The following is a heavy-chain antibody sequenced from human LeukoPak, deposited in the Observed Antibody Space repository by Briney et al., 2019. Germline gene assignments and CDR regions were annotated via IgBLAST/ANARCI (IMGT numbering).Heavy chain of an antibody. J-gene: IGHJ5*02. CDR1: GYSFTSYW. Sequence: GESLRISRQGSGYSFTSYWISWVRQMPGKGLEGVGGIDPSDSYTNYSPSFQGHVTISADKSISTAYLQWSSLKASDTAMYYCARPLVVRGVIENWFDPWGQGTLVTVSS. D-gene: IGHD3-10*01. CDR2: IDPSDSYT. V-gene: IGHV5-10-1*01. CDR3: ARPLVVRGVIENWFDP.